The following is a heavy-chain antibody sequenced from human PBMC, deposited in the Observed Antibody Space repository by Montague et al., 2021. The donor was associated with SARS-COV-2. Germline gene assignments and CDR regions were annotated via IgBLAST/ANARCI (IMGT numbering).Heavy chain of an antibody. V-gene: IGHV4-34*01. D-gene: IGHD3-22*01. CDR1: GASFGDDH. J-gene: IGHJ4*02. CDR3: ARGHLSVSMIVVVFTSASYYFDY. Sequence: SETLSLTCGVYGASFGDDHWSWIRQPPGKGLEWIGDIKQSGSTNYKPSLKSRVTISVDTSRNQFSLKLTSVTAADTAVYFCARGHLSVSMIVVVFTSASYYFDYWGQGALVTVSS. CDR2: IKQSGST.